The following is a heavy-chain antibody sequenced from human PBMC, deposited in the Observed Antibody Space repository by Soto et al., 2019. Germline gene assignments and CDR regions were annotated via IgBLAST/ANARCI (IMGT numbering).Heavy chain of an antibody. D-gene: IGHD2-2*01. CDR3: AGVVVPAAINRFGIAVAGQGFDP. J-gene: IGHJ5*02. CDR2: IYYSGST. V-gene: IGHV4-39*01. CDR1: GGSISSSSYY. Sequence: QLQLQESGPGLVKPSETLSLTCTVSGGSISSSSYYWGWIRQPPGKGLEWIGSIYYSGSTYYNPSLKSRVTISVDTSKNQFSLKLSSVTAADTAVYYCAGVVVPAAINRFGIAVAGQGFDPWGQGTLVTVSS.